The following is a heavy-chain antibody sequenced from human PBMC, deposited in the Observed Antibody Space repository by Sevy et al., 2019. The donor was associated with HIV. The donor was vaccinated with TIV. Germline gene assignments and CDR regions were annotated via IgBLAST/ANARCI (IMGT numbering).Heavy chain of an antibody. J-gene: IGHJ4*02. CDR3: ARDVRGEGIRPGELDY. CDR1: GFTFSDFG. V-gene: IGHV3-33*01. CDR2: IWNDGSNK. D-gene: IGHD3-10*02. Sequence: GGSLRLSCAASGFTFSDFGMQWVRQAPGKGLQWVAVIWNDGSNKYYADSVKGRFTTSRDNSSNTLYLQRNSLRAEDTAVYYCARDVRGEGIRPGELDYWGQGTLVTVSS.